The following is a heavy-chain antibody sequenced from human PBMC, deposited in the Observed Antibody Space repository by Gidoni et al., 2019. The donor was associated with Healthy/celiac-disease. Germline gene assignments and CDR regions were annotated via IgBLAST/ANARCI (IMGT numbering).Heavy chain of an antibody. D-gene: IGHD6-6*01. Sequence: QLQLQESGPGLVKPSETLSLTCTVSGGSISSSSYYWGWIRQPPGKGLEWIGSIYYSGSTYYNPSLKSRVTISVDTSKNQFSLKLSSVTAADTAVYYCARQYSSSFDNDYWGQGTLVTVSS. CDR3: ARQYSSSFDNDY. CDR2: IYYSGST. J-gene: IGHJ4*02. CDR1: GGSISSSSYY. V-gene: IGHV4-39*01.